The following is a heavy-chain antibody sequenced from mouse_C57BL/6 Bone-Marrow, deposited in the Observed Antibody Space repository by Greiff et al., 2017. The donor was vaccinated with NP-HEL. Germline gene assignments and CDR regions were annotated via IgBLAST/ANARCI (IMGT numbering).Heavy chain of an antibody. CDR3: TVSSMGWYFDV. CDR2: IRLKSDNYAT. CDR1: GFTFSNYW. V-gene: IGHV6-3*01. D-gene: IGHD1-1*02. Sequence: EVHLVESGGGLVQPGGSMKLSCVASGFTFSNYWMNWVRQSPEKGLEWVAQIRLKSDNYATHYAESVKGRFTISRDDSKSSVYLQMNNLRAEDTGIYYCTVSSMGWYFDVWGTGTTVTVSS. J-gene: IGHJ1*03.